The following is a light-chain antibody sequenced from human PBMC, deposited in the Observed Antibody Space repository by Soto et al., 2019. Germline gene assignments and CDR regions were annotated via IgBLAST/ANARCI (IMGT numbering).Light chain of an antibody. CDR1: TSNIGAPYD. J-gene: IGLJ1*01. CDR3: QSYDISLHNYV. Sequence: QSVLTQPPSVSGAPGQRVSISCTGSTSNIGAPYDVHWYQHLPGAAPKLLIYGDNNWPSGVPDRFSGSKSGTSASLAITSLQAEDEADYYCQSYDISLHNYVFGTGTKLTVL. V-gene: IGLV1-40*01. CDR2: GDN.